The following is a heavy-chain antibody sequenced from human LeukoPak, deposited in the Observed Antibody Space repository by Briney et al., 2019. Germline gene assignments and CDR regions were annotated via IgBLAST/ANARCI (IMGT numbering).Heavy chain of an antibody. CDR2: IKSKTDGGTT. CDR3: TTGRDGYNFALVDY. Sequence: GGSLRLSCAASGFTFSNAWMSWVRQAPGKGLEWVGRIKSKTDGGTTDYAAPVKGRFTISRDDSKNTLYLQMNSLKTEDTAVYYCTTGRDGYNFALVDYWGQGTLVTVSS. CDR1: GFTFSNAW. V-gene: IGHV3-15*01. D-gene: IGHD5-24*01. J-gene: IGHJ4*02.